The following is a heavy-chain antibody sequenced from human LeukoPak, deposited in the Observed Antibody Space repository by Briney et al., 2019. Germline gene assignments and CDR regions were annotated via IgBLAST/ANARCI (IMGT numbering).Heavy chain of an antibody. V-gene: IGHV4-4*02. J-gene: IGHJ4*02. CDR1: GGSVNSKNW. CDR3: ATDLGEGGN. CDR2: INHAGTT. D-gene: IGHD3-10*01. Sequence: PSETLSLTCTVSGGSVNSKNWWNWVRQPPEKGLEWIGDINHAGTTNYNPSLESRVTISIDKSKNRFSLRLTSVAAADTAVYYCATDLGEGGNWGQGTPVTVSS.